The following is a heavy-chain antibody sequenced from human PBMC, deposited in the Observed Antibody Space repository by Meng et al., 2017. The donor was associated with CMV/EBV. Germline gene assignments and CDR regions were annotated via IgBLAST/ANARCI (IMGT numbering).Heavy chain of an antibody. CDR1: GGSISSSSYY. CDR3: VRDTGWVTGAFDI. V-gene: IGHV4-39*07. Sequence: SETLSLTCTVSGGSISSSSYYWGWIRQPPGKGLEWIGSIYYSGSTYYNPSLKSRVTISVDTSKNQFSLKLSSVTAADTAVYYCVRDTGWVTGAFDIWGQGTMVTVSS. CDR2: IYYSGST. J-gene: IGHJ3*02. D-gene: IGHD1-14*01.